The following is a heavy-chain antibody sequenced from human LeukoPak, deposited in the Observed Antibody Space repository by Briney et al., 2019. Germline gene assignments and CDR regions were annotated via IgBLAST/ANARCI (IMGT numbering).Heavy chain of an antibody. J-gene: IGHJ4*02. CDR3: ASMGGSGSYIPDYYFDY. Sequence: ASVKVSCKASGYTFTSYGISWVRQAPGQGLEWMGGIIPIFGTANYAQKFQGRVTITADKSTSTAYMELSSLRSEDTAVYYCASMGGSGSYIPDYYFDYWGQGTLVTVSS. D-gene: IGHD3-10*01. CDR2: IIPIFGTA. V-gene: IGHV1-69*06. CDR1: GYTFTSYG.